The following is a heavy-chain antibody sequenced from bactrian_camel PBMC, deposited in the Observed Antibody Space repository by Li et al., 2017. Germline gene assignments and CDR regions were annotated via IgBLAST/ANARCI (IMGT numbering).Heavy chain of an antibody. Sequence: HVQLVESGRGSVQAGGSLRLSCVAAGYDYSNYWMGWFRQAPGKEREGVAAIDSDGSTTYADSVKGRFTISRDNAKNMLYLQLNSLKTEDTAMYYCANGLGYCSGGYCYGPPRGGWGQGTQVTVS. CDR3: ANGLGYCSGGYCYGPPRGG. CDR1: GYDYSNYW. V-gene: IGHV3S1*01. J-gene: IGHJ4*01. D-gene: IGHD2*01. CDR2: IDSDGST.